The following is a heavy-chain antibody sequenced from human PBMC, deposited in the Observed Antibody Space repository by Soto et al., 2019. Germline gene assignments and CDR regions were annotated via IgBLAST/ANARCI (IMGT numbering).Heavy chain of an antibody. CDR2: IYYSGST. D-gene: IGHD2-2*01. J-gene: IGHJ5*02. Sequence: SETLSLTCTVSGGSISSGGYYWSWIRQHPGKGLEWIGYIYYSGSTYYNPSLKSRVTISVDTSKNQFSLKLSSVTAADTAVYYCARDVSRDWFDPWGQGTLVTVSS. CDR3: ARDVSRDWFDP. V-gene: IGHV4-31*03. CDR1: GGSISSGGYY.